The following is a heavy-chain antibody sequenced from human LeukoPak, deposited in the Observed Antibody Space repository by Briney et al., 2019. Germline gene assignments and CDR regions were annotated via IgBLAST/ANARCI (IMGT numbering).Heavy chain of an antibody. J-gene: IGHJ3*02. CDR2: SHNSGET. Sequence: SETLSLTCTVSGSSMTDYYWSWIRQPPAPGMELIAYSHNSGETKYNPSLKSRITISVDTAKNEFSLKLSSVTAGDTAVDYCARQAGGTAAFDIWGQGTTVTVSA. D-gene: IGHD1-14*01. CDR3: ARQAGGTAAFDI. CDR1: GSSMTDYY. V-gene: IGHV4-59*08.